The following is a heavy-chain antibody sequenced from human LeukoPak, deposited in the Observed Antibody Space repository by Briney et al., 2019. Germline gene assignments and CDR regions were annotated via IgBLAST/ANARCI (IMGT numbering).Heavy chain of an antibody. CDR2: INPIFGTA. J-gene: IGHJ6*03. D-gene: IGHD3-10*01. CDR3: ARGEYVDYYYYMDV. CDR1: GGTFSSYA. Sequence: GASVKASCKASGGTFSSYAISWVPQAPGQGLEWMGGINPIFGTANYAQKFQGRVTITTDESTSTAYMELSSLGSEDTAVYYCARGEYVDYYYYMDVWGKGTTVTVSS. V-gene: IGHV1-69*05.